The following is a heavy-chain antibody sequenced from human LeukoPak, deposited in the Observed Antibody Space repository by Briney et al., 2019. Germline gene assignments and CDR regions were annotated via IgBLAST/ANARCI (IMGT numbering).Heavy chain of an antibody. J-gene: IGHJ5*02. V-gene: IGHV3-21*01. CDR3: ARGGYSSSWYPPPWFDP. D-gene: IGHD6-13*01. CDR1: GFTFSSYS. CDR2: ISSSSSYI. Sequence: PGGSLRLSCAASGFTFSSYSMNWVRQAPGKGLEWVSSISSSSSYIYSADSVKGRFTISRDNAKNSLYLQMNSLRAEDTAVYYCARGGYSSSWYPPPWFDPWGQGTLVTVSS.